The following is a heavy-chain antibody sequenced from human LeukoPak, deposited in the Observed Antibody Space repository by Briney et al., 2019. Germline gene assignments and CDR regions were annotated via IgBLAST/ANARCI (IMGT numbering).Heavy chain of an antibody. CDR1: GFTFNNYN. CDR3: AREHYFYYMDG. Sequence: GGSLRLSCAASGFTFNNYNMNWVRQAPGKGLEWVANVNQGGTQKYYVDSVKGRFTISRDNAENSLYLQMNSLRAEDTAVYYCAREHYFYYMDGWGKGTTVTVSS. V-gene: IGHV3-7*01. J-gene: IGHJ6*03. CDR2: VNQGGTQK.